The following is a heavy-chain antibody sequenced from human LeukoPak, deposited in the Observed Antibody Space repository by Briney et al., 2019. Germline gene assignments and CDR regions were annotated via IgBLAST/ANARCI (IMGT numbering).Heavy chain of an antibody. CDR1: GGTFSSYA. J-gene: IGHJ4*02. V-gene: IGHV1-69*06. CDR2: IIPIFGTA. CDR3: ARDRGWRSGYYFDY. D-gene: IGHD3-10*01. Sequence: GASVKVSCKASGGTFSSYAISWVRQAPGQGLEWMGGIIPIFGTANCAQKFQGRVTITADKSTSTAYMELSSLRSEDTAVYYCARDRGWRSGYYFDYWGQGTLVTVSS.